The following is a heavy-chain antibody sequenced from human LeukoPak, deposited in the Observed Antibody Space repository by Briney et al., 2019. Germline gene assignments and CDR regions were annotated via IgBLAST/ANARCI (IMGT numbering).Heavy chain of an antibody. J-gene: IGHJ4*02. Sequence: SETLSLTCAVYGGSFGGYYWSWIRQPPGKGLEWIGEINHSGSTNYNPSLKSRVTISVDTSKNQFSLKLSSVTAADTAVYYCARTREPYYFDYWGQGTLVTVSS. CDR3: ARTREPYYFDY. CDR2: INHSGST. CDR1: GGSFGGYY. V-gene: IGHV4-34*01.